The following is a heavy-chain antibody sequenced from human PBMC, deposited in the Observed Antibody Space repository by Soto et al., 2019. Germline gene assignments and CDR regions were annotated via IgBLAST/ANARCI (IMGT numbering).Heavy chain of an antibody. CDR3: TRSDAGNVRFDH. V-gene: IGHV3-49*04. Sequence: GGSLRLSCTASGFTFGDYAMNWVHQAPGKGLEWVGFIRSKAYGGTPEYAASVKGRFTISREDSKSFAYLEMNSLKTEDTAMYYCTRSDAGNVRFDHWGQGTLVTVSS. D-gene: IGHD6-13*01. J-gene: IGHJ4*02. CDR1: GFTFGDYA. CDR2: IRSKAYGGTP.